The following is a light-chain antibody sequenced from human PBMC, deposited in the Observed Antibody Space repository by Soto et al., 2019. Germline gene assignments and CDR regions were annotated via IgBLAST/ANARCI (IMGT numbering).Light chain of an antibody. CDR1: SSNIGSNY. J-gene: IGLJ2*01. Sequence: QFVLTQPPSASGTPGQWVTISCSGSSSNIGSNYVYWYQQLPGTAPKLLIYRNNQRPSGVPDRFSGSKSGTSASLAISGLRSEDEADYYCAAWDDSLSGRVFGGGTKLTVL. V-gene: IGLV1-47*01. CDR2: RNN. CDR3: AAWDDSLSGRV.